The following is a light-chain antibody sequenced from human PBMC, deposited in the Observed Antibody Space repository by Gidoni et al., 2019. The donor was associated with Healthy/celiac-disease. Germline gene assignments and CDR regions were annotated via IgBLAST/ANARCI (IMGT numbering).Light chain of an antibody. CDR1: QSVSSY. Sequence: EIVSTQSPATLSLSPGERATLSCRASQSVSSYLAWYQQKPGQAPRLLIYDASNRATGIPARFSGSGSGTDFTLTISSLEPEDFAVYYCQQRSNWPRWTFGQGTKVEIK. CDR2: DAS. CDR3: QQRSNWPRWT. J-gene: IGKJ1*01. V-gene: IGKV3-11*01.